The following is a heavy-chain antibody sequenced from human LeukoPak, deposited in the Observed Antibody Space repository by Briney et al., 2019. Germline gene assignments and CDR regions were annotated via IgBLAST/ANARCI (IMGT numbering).Heavy chain of an antibody. D-gene: IGHD5-24*01. CDR3: GRYGNGHNVYAFDM. J-gene: IGHJ3*02. CDR1: RFTFSSYW. CDR2: IKTDGSDK. Sequence: PGGYLRLSCAASRFTFSSYWMTWVRQAPGKGLEGMANIKTDGSDKYYEDSVKGRFTISRDNAKNSLYLQMNSLRAEDTAMYYCGRYGNGHNVYAFDMWGQGTMVTVSS. V-gene: IGHV3-7*01.